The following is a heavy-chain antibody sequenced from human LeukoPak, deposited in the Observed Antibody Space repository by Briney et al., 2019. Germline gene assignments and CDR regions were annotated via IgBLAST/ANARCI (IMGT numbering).Heavy chain of an antibody. CDR3: ASSYSSSWWRG. J-gene: IGHJ4*02. D-gene: IGHD6-13*01. Sequence: PGGSLRLSCAASGFTFSTYWMHWVRQAPGKGLVWVSRINSDGSSTSYADSVKGRFTISRDNAKNTLYLQMNSLRAEDTAVYYCASSYSSSWWRGGGQGTLVAVSS. CDR1: GFTFSTYW. CDR2: INSDGSST. V-gene: IGHV3-74*01.